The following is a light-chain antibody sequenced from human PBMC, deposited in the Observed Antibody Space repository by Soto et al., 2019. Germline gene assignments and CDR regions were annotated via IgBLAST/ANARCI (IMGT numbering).Light chain of an antibody. CDR3: QEYSDWPLT. J-gene: IGKJ4*01. CDR2: GAS. Sequence: EIVMTQSPATLSVSPGERATLSCRASQTLYNNLAWYQQKLGQAPRLLIYGASARATDIPARFSGSGSGTEFNLTISGLQSEDFAMYYCQEYSDWPLTVGGGTKVEIK. V-gene: IGKV3-15*01. CDR1: QTLYNN.